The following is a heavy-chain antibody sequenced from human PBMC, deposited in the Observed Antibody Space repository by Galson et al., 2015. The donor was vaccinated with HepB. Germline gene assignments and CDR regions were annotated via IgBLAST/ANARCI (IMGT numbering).Heavy chain of an antibody. V-gene: IGHV3-7*03. CDR3: ARGRALGDWSGYPVFDY. J-gene: IGHJ4*02. CDR2: IKQDGSEK. D-gene: IGHD3-3*01. Sequence: LRLSCAASGFTFSSYWMSWVRQAPGKGLEWVANIKQDGSEKYYVDSVKGRFTISRDNAKNSLYLQMNSLRAEDTAVYYCARGRALGDWSGYPVFDYWGQGTLVTVSS. CDR1: GFTFSSYW.